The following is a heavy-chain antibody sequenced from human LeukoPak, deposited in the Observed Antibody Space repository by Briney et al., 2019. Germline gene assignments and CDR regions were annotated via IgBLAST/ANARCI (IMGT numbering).Heavy chain of an antibody. CDR3: ARGDTYFDY. V-gene: IGHV3-7*01. J-gene: IGHJ4*02. CDR2: IKEDESEK. CDR1: GFTFSTYW. Sequence: GGSLRLSCAASGFTFSTYWVTWVRQAPGQGLEWVASIKEDESEKNYVDSVKGRFTISRDNAKNSLCLQMNSLRAEDTAVYYCARGDTYFDYWGQGTLVTVSS.